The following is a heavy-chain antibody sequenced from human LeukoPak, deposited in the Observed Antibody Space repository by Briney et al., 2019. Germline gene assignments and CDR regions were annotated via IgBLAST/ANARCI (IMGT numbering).Heavy chain of an antibody. CDR2: IYYSGST. V-gene: IGHV4-39*01. CDR3: ATRRITIFGVTYNWFDP. Sequence: SETLSLTCTVSGGSISSSSYYWGWIRQPPGKGLEWIGTIYYSGSTHYNPSLKSRVTISVDTSKNQFSLNLSSVTAADTAVYYCATRRITIFGVTYNWFDPWGQGTLVTVSS. J-gene: IGHJ5*02. D-gene: IGHD3-3*01. CDR1: GGSISSSSYY.